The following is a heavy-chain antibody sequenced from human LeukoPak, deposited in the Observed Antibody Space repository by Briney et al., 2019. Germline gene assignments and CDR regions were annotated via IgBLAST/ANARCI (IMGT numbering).Heavy chain of an antibody. V-gene: IGHV3-21*01. CDR1: GFTFSSYS. Sequence: GGSLRLSCAASGFTFSSYSMNWVRQAPGKGLEWVSSISSSSSYIYYADSVKGRFTISRDNAKNSLYLQMNSLRAEDTAVYYCARMGDYDYVWGSYRALFIFDYWGQGTLVTVSS. CDR2: ISSSSSYI. J-gene: IGHJ4*02. CDR3: ARMGDYDYVWGSYRALFIFDY. D-gene: IGHD3-16*02.